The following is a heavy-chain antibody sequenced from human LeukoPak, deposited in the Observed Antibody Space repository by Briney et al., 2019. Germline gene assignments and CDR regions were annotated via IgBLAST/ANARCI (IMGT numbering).Heavy chain of an antibody. CDR2: IYHSGGT. J-gene: IGHJ6*03. CDR1: GFTFSSYG. CDR3: ATNGYYCMDV. Sequence: PGGSLRLSCAASGFTFSSYGMHWVRQPPGKGLEWIGEIYHSGGTNYNPSLKSRITISVDKSQNQFSLKVNSLTAADTAVYYCATNGYYCMDVWGKGTTVTVSS. D-gene: IGHD2-8*01. V-gene: IGHV4-4*02.